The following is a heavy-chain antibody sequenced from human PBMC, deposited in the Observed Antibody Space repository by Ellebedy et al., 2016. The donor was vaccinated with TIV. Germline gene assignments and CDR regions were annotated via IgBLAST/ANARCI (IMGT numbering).Heavy chain of an antibody. CDR2: INHSGST. CDR3: ARVSSSGHSQPIYGMDV. V-gene: IGHV4-34*01. J-gene: IGHJ6*02. D-gene: IGHD3-10*01. CDR1: GGSFSGYY. Sequence: MPSETLSLTCAVYGGSFSGYYWSWIRQPPGKGLEWIGEINHSGSTYYNPSLKSRLTISVDTYRSQFSLKLSSVTAADTAVYYCARVSSSGHSQPIYGMDVWGQGTTVTVSS.